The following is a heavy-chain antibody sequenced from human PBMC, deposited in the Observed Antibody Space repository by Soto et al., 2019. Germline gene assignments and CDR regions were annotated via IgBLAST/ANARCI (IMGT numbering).Heavy chain of an antibody. Sequence: QVQLVESGGGVVQPGRSLRLSCAASGFTFSSYAMHWVRQAPGKGLEWVAVISYDGSNKYYADSVKGRFTISRDNSKNTLYLQMNSLRAEDTAVYYCARGTGSSWPGGFDYWGQGTLVTVSS. D-gene: IGHD6-13*01. CDR2: ISYDGSNK. V-gene: IGHV3-30-3*01. CDR3: ARGTGSSWPGGFDY. CDR1: GFTFSSYA. J-gene: IGHJ4*02.